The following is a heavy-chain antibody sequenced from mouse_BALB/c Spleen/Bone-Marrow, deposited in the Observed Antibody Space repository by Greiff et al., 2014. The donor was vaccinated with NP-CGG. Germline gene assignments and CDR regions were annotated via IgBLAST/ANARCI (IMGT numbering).Heavy chain of an antibody. Sequence: EVQLQQSGAELVKPGASVKLSCTASGFNIKDTYMHWVKQRPEQGLEWIGRIDPANGNTKYDPKFQGKATITADTSSNTAYLQLSSLTSEDTAVYYCARNYGYSKSFAYWGQGTLVTVSA. CDR2: IDPANGNT. D-gene: IGHD2-2*01. J-gene: IGHJ3*01. CDR3: ARNYGYSKSFAY. CDR1: GFNIKDTY. V-gene: IGHV14-3*02.